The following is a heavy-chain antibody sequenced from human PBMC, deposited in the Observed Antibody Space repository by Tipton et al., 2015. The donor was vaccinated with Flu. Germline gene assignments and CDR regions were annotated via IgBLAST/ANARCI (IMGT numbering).Heavy chain of an antibody. D-gene: IGHD3-9*01. CDR1: GGSFSGYY. V-gene: IGHV4-34*01. CDR3: ARGRLLRYFAAQYYMNV. Sequence: TLSLTCAVYGGSFSGYYWSWIRQPPGKGLEGIGEIIPSGNTNYTPSPKSRVTISVDTSKNQFSLKLSSVTAADTAVYYCARGRLLRYFAAQYYMNVWGKGTTVAVSS. J-gene: IGHJ6*03. CDR2: IIPSGNT.